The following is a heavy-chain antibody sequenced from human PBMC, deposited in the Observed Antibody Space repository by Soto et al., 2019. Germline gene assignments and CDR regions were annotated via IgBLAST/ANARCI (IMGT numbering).Heavy chain of an antibody. D-gene: IGHD2-21*02. J-gene: IGHJ4*01. V-gene: IGHV4-59*01. Sequence: PSETLSLTCTVSGGSISSYYWSWIRQPPGKGLEWIGYIYYSGSTNYNPSLKSRVTISVDTSKNQFSLKLSSVTAADTAVYYCARIRLQRHLDYWSQGTLVTVSS. CDR3: ARIRLQRHLDY. CDR2: IYYSGST. CDR1: GGSISSYY.